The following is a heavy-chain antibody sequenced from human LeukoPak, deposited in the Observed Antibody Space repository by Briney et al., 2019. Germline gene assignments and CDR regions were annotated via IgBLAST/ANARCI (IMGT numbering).Heavy chain of an antibody. D-gene: IGHD6-13*01. CDR3: ARDRGSSSWFYYYYGMDV. CDR2: IYYSGST. V-gene: IGHV4-30-4*01. J-gene: IGHJ6*02. Sequence: SQTLSLTCTVSGGSISSGDYYWRWIRQPPGKGLEWIAYIYYSGSTYYNPSLKSRVTISVDTSKNQFSLKLSSVTAADTAVYYCARDRGSSSWFYYYYGMDVWGQGTTVTVSS. CDR1: GGSISSGDYY.